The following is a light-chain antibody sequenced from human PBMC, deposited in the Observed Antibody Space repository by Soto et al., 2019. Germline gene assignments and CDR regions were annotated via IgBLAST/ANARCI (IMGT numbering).Light chain of an antibody. CDR2: GAS. V-gene: IGKV3-15*01. CDR3: QQYNNWPPKHT. J-gene: IGKJ2*01. Sequence: EIVMAQSPATLSVSPGERATLSCRASQSLSSNLAWYQQKPGQGPRLLIYGASTRATGIPARFSGSGSGTEFTLTISSLQSEDSAVYYCQQYNNWPPKHTFGQGTKLEIK. CDR1: QSLSSN.